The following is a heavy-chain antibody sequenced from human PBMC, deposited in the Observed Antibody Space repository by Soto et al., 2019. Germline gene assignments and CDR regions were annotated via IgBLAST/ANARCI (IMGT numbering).Heavy chain of an antibody. V-gene: IGHV3-33*01. J-gene: IGHJ6*02. D-gene: IGHD2-2*01. CDR3: ARDLIVVVPAAMGDRIYSSYYGMDV. CDR1: EFTFSSYG. Sequence: QVQLVESGGGVVQPGRSLRLSCAASEFTFSSYGMHWVRQAPGKGLEWVAVIWDDGSNNYYADSVKGRFTISGDNSKNTLYLQMDTLRAEDTAVYYCARDLIVVVPAAMGDRIYSSYYGMDVWGQGTTVTVSS. CDR2: IWDDGSNN.